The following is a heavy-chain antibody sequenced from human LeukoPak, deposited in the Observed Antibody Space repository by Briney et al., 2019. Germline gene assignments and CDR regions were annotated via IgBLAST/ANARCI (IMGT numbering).Heavy chain of an antibody. V-gene: IGHV3-7*01. CDR1: GFTFNRDW. CDR2: IKEDGSEK. CDR3: AREGPYYYGSGSSDY. D-gene: IGHD3-10*01. Sequence: GGSLRLSCTASGFTFNRDWTAWVRQAPGKGLEWVANIKEDGSEKNYVDSVKGRFTISRDNAENSVYLQMNDLRAEDTAVYYCAREGPYYYGSGSSDYWGQGTLLTVSS. J-gene: IGHJ4*02.